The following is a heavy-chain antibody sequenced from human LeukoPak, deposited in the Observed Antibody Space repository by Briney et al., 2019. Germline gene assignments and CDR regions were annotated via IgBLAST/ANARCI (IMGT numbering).Heavy chain of an antibody. Sequence: GGSLRLSCAASAFTFSGSAIHWVRQASGKGLEWVGRIRSKANNYATAYAASVEGRFTISRDNSKNTLYLQMASLRDEDMGVYYCARVGPATAFDYWGQGTQVTVSS. CDR3: ARVGPATAFDY. CDR2: IRSKANNYAT. CDR1: AFTFSGSA. J-gene: IGHJ4*02. V-gene: IGHV3-73*01. D-gene: IGHD1-26*01.